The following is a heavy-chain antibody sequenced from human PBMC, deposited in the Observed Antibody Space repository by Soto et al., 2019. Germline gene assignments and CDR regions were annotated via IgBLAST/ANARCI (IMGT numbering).Heavy chain of an antibody. CDR3: AKDTTYIFETFDY. D-gene: IGHD1-1*01. CDR1: GFTFRNYA. V-gene: IGHV3-9*01. J-gene: IGHJ4*02. CDR2: STWNSANI. Sequence: GGSLRLSCATSGFTFRNYAMHWVRLAPGKGLEWVSGSTWNSANIGYADSVKGRFTISRDNATNSLHLQMNSLRAEDTALYYCAKDTTYIFETFDYWGQGILVTVSS.